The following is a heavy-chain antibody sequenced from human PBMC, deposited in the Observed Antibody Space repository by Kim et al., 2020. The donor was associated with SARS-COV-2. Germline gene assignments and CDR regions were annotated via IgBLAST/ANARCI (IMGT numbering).Heavy chain of an antibody. V-gene: IGHV6-1*01. CDR3: ARDEAGTTWGGYFDY. J-gene: IGHJ4*02. Sequence: VSVKSRITINPDTSKNQFSLQLNSVTPEDTAVYYCARDEAGTTWGGYFDYWGQGTLVTVSS. D-gene: IGHD1-7*01.